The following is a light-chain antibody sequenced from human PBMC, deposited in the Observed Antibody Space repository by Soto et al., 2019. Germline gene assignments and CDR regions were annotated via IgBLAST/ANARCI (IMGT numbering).Light chain of an antibody. J-gene: IGKJ1*01. CDR3: QQRSNSST. CDR1: QSVSSN. V-gene: IGKV3-11*01. CDR2: DAS. Sequence: EIEMTQSPATLAVSAGERATLSCRASQSVSSNVAWYQQKPGQAPRLLIYDASNRATGIPARLSGSGSGTDFTLTISSLEPEYSPVYYCQQRSNSSTFGQGTKVDIK.